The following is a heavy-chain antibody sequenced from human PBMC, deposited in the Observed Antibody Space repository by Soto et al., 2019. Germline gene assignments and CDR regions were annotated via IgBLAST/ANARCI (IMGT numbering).Heavy chain of an antibody. CDR2: ISYDGSNK. CDR3: GKEEATSIGLEC. D-gene: IGHD6-6*01. V-gene: IGHV3-30*18. Sequence: PGGSLRLSCAASGFTFSSNGMHWVRQAPGKGLEWLAVISYDGSNKYYADSVKSRFTISRDNSKNTLSLQMNSLRPEDTAAHSCGKEEATSIGLECWGQGSLGTVPS. J-gene: IGHJ1*01. CDR1: GFTFSSNG.